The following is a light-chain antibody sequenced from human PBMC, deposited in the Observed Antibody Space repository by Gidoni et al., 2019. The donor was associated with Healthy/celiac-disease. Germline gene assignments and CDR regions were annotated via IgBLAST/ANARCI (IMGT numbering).Light chain of an antibody. CDR2: GAS. CDR1: QSVSSN. J-gene: IGKJ1*01. CDR3: QQYNNWT. V-gene: IGKV3-15*01. Sequence: EIVMTQSPGTLSVSPGERATLSCRASQSVSSNLAWYQPKPGQAPRLLIYGASTRAPGIPARFSGSGSGIEFTLTISSLQSEYFAVYYCQQYNNWTFGQGTKVEIK.